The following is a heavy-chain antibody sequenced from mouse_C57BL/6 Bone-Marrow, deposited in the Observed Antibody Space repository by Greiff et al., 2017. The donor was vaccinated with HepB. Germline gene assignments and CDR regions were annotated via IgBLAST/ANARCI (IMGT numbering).Heavy chain of an antibody. CDR1: GFNIKDYY. V-gene: IGHV14-2*01. CDR3: ARGIYEDAMDY. D-gene: IGHD2-3*01. Sequence: EVKVVESGAELVKPGASVKLSCTASGFNIKDYYMHWVKQRTEQGLEWTGRIDPEDGETKYAPKFQGKATITADTSSNTAYLQLSSLTSEDTAVYYCARGIYEDAMDYWGQGTSVTVSS. CDR2: IDPEDGET. J-gene: IGHJ4*01.